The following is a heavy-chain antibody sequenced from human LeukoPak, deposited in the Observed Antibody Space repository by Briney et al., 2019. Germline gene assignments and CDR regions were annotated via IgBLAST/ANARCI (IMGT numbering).Heavy chain of an antibody. CDR2: INPNSGGT. V-gene: IGHV1-2*06. CDR3: ARGVERPREAAAFDI. CDR1: GYTFTGYY. D-gene: IGHD1-1*01. J-gene: IGHJ3*02. Sequence: GASVKVSCKASGYTFTGYYMHWVRQAPGQGLEWMGRINPNSGGTNYAQKFQGRVTMTRDTSISTAYMELSRLRSDDTAVYYCARGVERPREAAAFDIWGQGTVVTVSS.